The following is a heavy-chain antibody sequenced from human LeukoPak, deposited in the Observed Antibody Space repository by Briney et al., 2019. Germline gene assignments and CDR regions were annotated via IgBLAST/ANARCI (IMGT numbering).Heavy chain of an antibody. CDR2: INSDGSTT. D-gene: IGHD3-22*01. CDR3: ARSERYYYDSSDYYAFDY. V-gene: IGHV3-74*01. CDR1: GFTFSRNW. J-gene: IGHJ4*02. Sequence: GGSLRLSCAASGFTFSRNWMHWVRQTPGKGLVWVLRINSDGSTTTYADSVKGRFTISRDNAKNTLYLQMSSLRAEDTAVYFCARSERYYYDSSDYYAFDYWGRGTLVTVSS.